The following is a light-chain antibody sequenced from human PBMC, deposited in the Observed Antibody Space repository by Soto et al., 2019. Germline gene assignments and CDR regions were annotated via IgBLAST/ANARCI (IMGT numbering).Light chain of an antibody. Sequence: QSVLKQPPSVSGAPGQRVTISCTGSSSNIGAGYDVHWYQQLPGTDPKLLIYDNNNRPSGVPDRFSGSKSGTSAALAITGLQAEAEADYYCQYYDSSLSGVVFGGGTKLTVL. J-gene: IGLJ2*01. CDR1: SSNIGAGYD. CDR3: QYYDSSLSGVV. CDR2: DNN. V-gene: IGLV1-40*01.